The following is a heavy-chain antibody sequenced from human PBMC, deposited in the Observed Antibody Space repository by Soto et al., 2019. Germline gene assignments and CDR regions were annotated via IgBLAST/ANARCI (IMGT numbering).Heavy chain of an antibody. CDR2: IYYSGST. J-gene: IGHJ6*02. CDR3: ARDGTAIAAAYGMDV. Sequence: QVQLQESGPGLVKPSQTLSLTCTVSGGSISSGDYYWSWIRQPPGKGLEWIGYIYYSGSTYYNPSLKSRVTIXXDXSXXQFSLKLSSVTAADTAVYYCARDGTAIAAAYGMDVWGQGTTVTVSS. D-gene: IGHD6-13*01. CDR1: GGSISSGDYY. V-gene: IGHV4-30-4*01.